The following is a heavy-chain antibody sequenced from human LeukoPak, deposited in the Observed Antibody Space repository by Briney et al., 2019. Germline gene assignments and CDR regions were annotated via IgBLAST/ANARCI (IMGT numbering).Heavy chain of an antibody. V-gene: IGHV1-69*01. CDR2: IIPIFGTA. CDR3: ARDPNYDILTGYYSDY. CDR1: GGTFSSYA. Sequence: GSSVKVSCKASGGTFSSYAISWVLQAPGQGLEWMGGIIPIFGTANYAQKFQGRVTITADESTSTAYMELSSLRSEDTAVYYCARDPNYDILTGYYSDYWGQGTLVTVSS. J-gene: IGHJ4*02. D-gene: IGHD3-9*01.